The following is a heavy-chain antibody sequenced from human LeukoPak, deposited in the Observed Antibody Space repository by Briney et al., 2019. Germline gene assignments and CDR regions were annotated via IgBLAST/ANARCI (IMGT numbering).Heavy chain of an antibody. J-gene: IGHJ3*02. CDR1: RFTFSSYG. V-gene: IGHV3-48*04. D-gene: IGHD3-9*01. Sequence: GGSLRLSCAVSRFTFSSYGMNWVRQAPGKGLEWVSYISTSSTTIYYADSVKGRFIISRDNAKNSLYLQMNSLRAEDTAVYYCARDRSRYDILTGYYAGDTFDMWGQGTMVTVSS. CDR3: ARDRSRYDILTGYYAGDTFDM. CDR2: ISTSSTTI.